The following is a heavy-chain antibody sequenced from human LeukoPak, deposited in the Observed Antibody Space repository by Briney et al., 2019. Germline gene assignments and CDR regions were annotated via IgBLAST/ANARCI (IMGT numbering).Heavy chain of an antibody. D-gene: IGHD3-10*01. CDR1: GFTFSSYA. CDR3: AKQNYYASGSYYGY. CDR2: ISGSGGST. V-gene: IGHV3-23*01. J-gene: IGHJ4*02. Sequence: GGSLRLSCAASGFTFSSYAMSWVRQAPGKGLEWVSTISGSGGSTYYADSVKGRFTISRDNSKNTLYVQMNSLRAEDTAVYYCAKQNYYASGSYYGYWGQGTLVTVSS.